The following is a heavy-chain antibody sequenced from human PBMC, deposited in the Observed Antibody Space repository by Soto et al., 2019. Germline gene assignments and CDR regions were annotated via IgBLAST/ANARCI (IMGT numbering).Heavy chain of an antibody. Sequence: GGSLRLSCVASGFTFSGYAMSWVRQAPGKGLQWVSGISTNGDTANYADSVKGRFTISRDNSKNALYMQMNGLRPEDTAVYYCAKDLSRWPHYAFDSWGQGTLVTVSS. D-gene: IGHD4-17*01. J-gene: IGHJ5*01. V-gene: IGHV3-23*01. CDR1: GFTFSGYA. CDR2: ISTNGDTA. CDR3: AKDLSRWPHYAFDS.